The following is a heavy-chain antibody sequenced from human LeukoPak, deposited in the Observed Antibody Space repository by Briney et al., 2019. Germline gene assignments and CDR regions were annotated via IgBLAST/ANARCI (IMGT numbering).Heavy chain of an antibody. CDR2: LSGSGGRP. J-gene: IGHJ6*03. Sequence: GGSLRLSCAASGFTFSSYGMSWVRQAPGKGLEWVSALSGSGGRPYYADSVKGRFTISRDNSKNTLYLQMNSLRAEDTAVYYCAREGSDWNYYYMDVWGKGTTVTISS. CDR1: GFTFSSYG. D-gene: IGHD6-19*01. CDR3: AREGSDWNYYYMDV. V-gene: IGHV3-23*01.